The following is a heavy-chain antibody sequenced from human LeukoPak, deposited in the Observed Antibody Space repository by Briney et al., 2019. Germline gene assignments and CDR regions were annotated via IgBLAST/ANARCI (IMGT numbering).Heavy chain of an antibody. Sequence: SVKVSCKASERTFSSYAISWVRQAPGQGLEWMGGIIPIFGTANYAQKFQGRVTITADESTSTAYMELSSLRSEDTAVYYCARDGPGAPPGNWGQGTLVTVSS. V-gene: IGHV1-69*13. CDR1: ERTFSSYA. D-gene: IGHD3-10*01. CDR3: ARDGPGAPPGN. CDR2: IIPIFGTA. J-gene: IGHJ4*02.